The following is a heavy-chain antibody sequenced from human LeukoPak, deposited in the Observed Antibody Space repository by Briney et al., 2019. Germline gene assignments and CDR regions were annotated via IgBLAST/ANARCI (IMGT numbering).Heavy chain of an antibody. Sequence: SETLSLTCAVYGGSFSGYYWSWIRQPPGKGLEWIGEINHSGSTNYNPSLKSRVTISVDTSKNHFSLKLRSVTAADTAVYFCARLCDDTSTFYPGDEAFDIWGQGTMVTVSS. J-gene: IGHJ3*02. CDR2: INHSGST. V-gene: IGHV4-34*01. D-gene: IGHD2-2*01. CDR1: GGSFSGYY. CDR3: ARLCDDTSTFYPGDEAFDI.